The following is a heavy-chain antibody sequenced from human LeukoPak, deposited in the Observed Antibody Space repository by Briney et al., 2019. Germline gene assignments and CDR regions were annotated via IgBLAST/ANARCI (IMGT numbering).Heavy chain of an antibody. V-gene: IGHV3-11*01. J-gene: IGHJ4*02. CDR2: ISSSGSTI. CDR1: GFTFSDYY. CDR3: AKATKNYYGSGVFDY. Sequence: GGSLRLSCAASGFTFSDYYMSWIRQAPGKGLEWVSYISSSGSTIYYADSVKGRFTISRDNAKNSLYLQMNSLRAEDTAVYYCAKATKNYYGSGVFDYWGQGTLVTVSS. D-gene: IGHD3-10*01.